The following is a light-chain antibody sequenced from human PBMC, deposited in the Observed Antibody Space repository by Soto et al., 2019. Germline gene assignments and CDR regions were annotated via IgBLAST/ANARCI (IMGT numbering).Light chain of an antibody. CDR2: DAS. J-gene: IGKJ1*01. Sequence: EIVLTQSPATLSLSPGVRATLSCRASQSVGSYLAWYQQKPGQAPRLLIYDASNRATGIPTRFTGSGSGTDFTLTISSLEPEDFAIYYCQQRSNWPPTWTFGQGTKVEIK. CDR3: QQRSNWPPTWT. V-gene: IGKV3-11*01. CDR1: QSVGSY.